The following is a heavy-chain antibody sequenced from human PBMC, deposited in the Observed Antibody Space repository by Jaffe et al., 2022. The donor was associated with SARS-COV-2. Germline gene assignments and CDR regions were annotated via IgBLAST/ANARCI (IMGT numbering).Heavy chain of an antibody. CDR1: GFTFSNYA. D-gene: IGHD1-1*01. CDR3: AKPTRTTTVARLGFDC. Sequence: EVQLLESGGGLVQPGGSLRLSCAASGFTFSNYAISWVRQAPGKGLEWVSIISASGGGSYYADSVEGRFTISRDNSKNTVYLQMNSLRDEDTAFYYCAKPTRTTTVARLGFDCWGQGTLVTVSS. J-gene: IGHJ4*02. CDR2: ISASGGGS. V-gene: IGHV3-23*01.